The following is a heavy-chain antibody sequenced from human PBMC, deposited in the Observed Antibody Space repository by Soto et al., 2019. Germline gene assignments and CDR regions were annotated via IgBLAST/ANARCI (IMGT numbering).Heavy chain of an antibody. CDR3: ARPKYYDFWSGYYDYGMDV. J-gene: IGHJ6*02. V-gene: IGHV4-30-4*08. D-gene: IGHD3-3*01. CDR1: HGYISGDYHH. Sequence: TLSLTCIVSHGYISGDYHHWTWFRQTPEKGLEWIGYIHHSGSILYNPSLKSRLTISVDTSKNQFSLHLSSVTAADTAVYYCARPKYYDFWSGYYDYGMDVWGQGTTVTVSS. CDR2: IHHSGSI.